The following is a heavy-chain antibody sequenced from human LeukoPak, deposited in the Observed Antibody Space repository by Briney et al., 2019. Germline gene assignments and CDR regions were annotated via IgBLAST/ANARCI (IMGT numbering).Heavy chain of an antibody. D-gene: IGHD2-8*01. Sequence: GGSLRLSCAASGFTFSNYYMNWVRQAPGKGLEWISYISSSGNTMYYADSVKGRFTISRDNAKNSLYLQMNSLRAEDTAMYYCARAPYCSNGICYRTYYFDYWGQGTLVTVSS. CDR1: GFTFSNYY. J-gene: IGHJ4*02. CDR2: ISSSGNTM. V-gene: IGHV3-48*01. CDR3: ARAPYCSNGICYRTYYFDY.